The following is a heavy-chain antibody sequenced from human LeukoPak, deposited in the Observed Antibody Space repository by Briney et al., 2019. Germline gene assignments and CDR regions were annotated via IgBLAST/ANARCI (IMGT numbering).Heavy chain of an antibody. D-gene: IGHD3-22*01. V-gene: IGHV3-33*01. Sequence: GRSLRLSCAASGFTFRNFGMHWVRQAQGKGLEWVAVIHYDGNKKYYADSVKGRFTISKDNSKNTLYMQMNSLRAEDTAVHYCARILGSGYSAEFWGQGTLVTVSS. CDR1: GFTFRNFG. CDR3: ARILGSGYSAEF. CDR2: IHYDGNKK. J-gene: IGHJ4*02.